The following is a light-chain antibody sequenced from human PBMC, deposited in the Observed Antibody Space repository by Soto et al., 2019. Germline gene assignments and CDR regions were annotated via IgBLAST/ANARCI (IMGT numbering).Light chain of an antibody. J-gene: IGLJ1*01. Sequence: QSALTQPASVSGSPGQSIAISCTGTRRDVGAYNYVSWYQQHPGKAPKLMISEVTNRPSGVSDRFSGSKSGNTASLTISGLQAEDEADYYCRSFTSRFTFVFGTGTKLTVL. CDR2: EVT. CDR3: RSFTSRFTFV. V-gene: IGLV2-14*01. CDR1: RRDVGAYNY.